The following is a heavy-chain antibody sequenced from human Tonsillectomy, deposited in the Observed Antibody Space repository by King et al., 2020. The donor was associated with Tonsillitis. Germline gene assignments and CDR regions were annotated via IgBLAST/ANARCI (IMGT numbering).Heavy chain of an antibody. CDR1: GESFSAYY. J-gene: IGHJ6*02. CDR2: INHSGRT. Sequence: VQLQQWGAGLLKPSETLSLTCAVYGESFSAYYCTWIRQSPGKGLEWIGEINHSGRTNYNPSLKRRVTISLDTSKNQFSLKLSSVTAADTAGYYCARDRRVSSGLYYYTGMDVWGQGTTVTVSS. V-gene: IGHV4-34*01. D-gene: IGHD6-19*01. CDR3: ARDRRVSSGLYYYTGMDV.